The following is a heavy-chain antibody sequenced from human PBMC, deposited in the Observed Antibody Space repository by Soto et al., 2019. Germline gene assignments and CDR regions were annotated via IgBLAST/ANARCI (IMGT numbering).Heavy chain of an antibody. CDR2: IYDGGRT. CDR1: GGSISTVDYW. V-gene: IGHV4-30-4*01. Sequence: QVQLQESGPGLVKPSQTLSLTCTVSGGSISTVDYWWSWIRQSPDMGLEWIGHIYDGGRTYNNPFLLSRCTMSVATSQSQLSLTLSSASAADTAVYYCARGPSGDKVDSWGQGTLVTVSS. D-gene: IGHD7-27*01. J-gene: IGHJ4*02. CDR3: ARGPSGDKVDS.